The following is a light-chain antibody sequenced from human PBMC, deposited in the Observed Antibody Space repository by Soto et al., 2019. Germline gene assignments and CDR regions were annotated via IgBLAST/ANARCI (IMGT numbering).Light chain of an antibody. CDR3: QQYNNWPLT. V-gene: IGKV3-15*01. CDR1: QSVSSN. J-gene: IGKJ4*01. Sequence: EIVMTQSPATLSVSPGERATLSCRASQSVSSNLAWYQQKPSQAPRLLIYGAYTRATGIPARFSGSGSGTEFTLTIGSLQSEDFAVYYCQQYNNWPLTFGGGTKV. CDR2: GAY.